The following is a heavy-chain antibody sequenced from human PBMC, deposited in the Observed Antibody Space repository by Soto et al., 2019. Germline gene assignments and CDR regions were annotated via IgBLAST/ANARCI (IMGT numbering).Heavy chain of an antibody. CDR3: ARGEITYYYGSGSLDY. D-gene: IGHD3-10*01. CDR2: ISYDGSNK. V-gene: IGHV3-30-3*01. J-gene: IGHJ4*02. CDR1: GFTFSSYA. Sequence: GGSLRLSCAASGFTFSSYAMHWVRQAPGKGLEWVAVISYDGSNKYYADSVEGRFTISRDNSKNTLYLQMNSLRAEDTAVYYCARGEITYYYGSGSLDYWGQGTLVTVSS.